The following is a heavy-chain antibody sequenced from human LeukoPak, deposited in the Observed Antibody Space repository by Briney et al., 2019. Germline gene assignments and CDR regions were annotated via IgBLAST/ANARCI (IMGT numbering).Heavy chain of an antibody. D-gene: IGHD6-19*01. V-gene: IGHV3-9*01. CDR1: GFTFDDYA. J-gene: IGHJ4*02. CDR3: AKDRVRYSSGWYRGYYLDY. CDR2: ISWNSGSI. Sequence: PGRSLRLSCAASGFTFDDYAMLWVRQAPGKGLEWVSGISWNSGSIGYADSVKGRFTISRDNAKHSLYLQMNSLRAEDTALYYCAKDRVRYSSGWYRGYYLDYWGQGTLVTVSS.